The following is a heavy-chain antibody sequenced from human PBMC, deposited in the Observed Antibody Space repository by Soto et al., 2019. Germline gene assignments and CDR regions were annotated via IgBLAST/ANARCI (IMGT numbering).Heavy chain of an antibody. J-gene: IGHJ6*02. CDR1: GGSFSSYY. CDR2: IYYSGST. V-gene: IGHV4-59*01. CDR3: ARVGVSDTAMVGYYYGMDV. Sequence: PSETLSLTCAVYGGSFSSYYWSWIRQPPGKGLEWIGYIYYSGSTNYNPSLKSRVTISVDTSKNQFSLKLSSVTAADTAVYYCARVGVSDTAMVGYYYGMDVWGQGTTVTVSS. D-gene: IGHD5-18*01.